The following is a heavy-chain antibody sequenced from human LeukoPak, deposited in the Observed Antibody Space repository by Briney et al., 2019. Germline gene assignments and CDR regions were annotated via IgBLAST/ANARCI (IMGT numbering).Heavy chain of an antibody. D-gene: IGHD1-26*01. CDR2: IYPGDSDT. CDR3: AKQRISGSAGDAFDI. V-gene: IGHV5-51*01. Sequence: GESLRISCKGSGYSFTTYWIGWVRQMPGGGLEWMGIIYPGDSDTRYSPSFQGQVTISADKSISTAYLQWSSLKASDTAMYYCAKQRISGSAGDAFDIWGQGTMVTVSS. J-gene: IGHJ3*02. CDR1: GYSFTTYW.